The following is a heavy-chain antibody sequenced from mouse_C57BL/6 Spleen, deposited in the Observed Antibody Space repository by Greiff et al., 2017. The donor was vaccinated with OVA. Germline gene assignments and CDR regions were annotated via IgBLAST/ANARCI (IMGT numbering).Heavy chain of an antibody. V-gene: IGHV1-82*01. CDR3: ARQWDSYFDY. Sequence: VQLVESGPELVKPGASVKISCKASGYAFSSSWMNWVKQRPGKGLEWIGRIYPGDGDTNYNGKFKGKATLTADKSSSTAYMQLSSLTSEDSAVYFCARQWDSYFDYWGQGTTLTVSS. D-gene: IGHD4-1*01. CDR1: GYAFSSSW. CDR2: IYPGDGDT. J-gene: IGHJ2*01.